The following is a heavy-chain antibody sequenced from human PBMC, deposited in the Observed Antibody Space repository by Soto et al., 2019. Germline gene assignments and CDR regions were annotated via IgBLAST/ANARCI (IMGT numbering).Heavy chain of an antibody. V-gene: IGHV1-18*01. D-gene: IGHD4-17*01. Sequence: QVQLVQSGAEVKKPGASVKVSCKASGYTFTSYGISWVRQAPGQGLEWMGWISAYNGNTNYAQKLQGRVTMTTDTSTSTDHMELRSLRSEDTVVYYCARASLGDYDSHGFDIWGQGTMVTVSS. CDR1: GYTFTSYG. CDR3: ARASLGDYDSHGFDI. CDR2: ISAYNGNT. J-gene: IGHJ3*02.